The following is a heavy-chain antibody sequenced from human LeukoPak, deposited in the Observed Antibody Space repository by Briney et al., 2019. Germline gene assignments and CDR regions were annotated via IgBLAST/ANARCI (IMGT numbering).Heavy chain of an antibody. V-gene: IGHV1-46*01. CDR3: AGGGSGSYFRVRFRFDY. D-gene: IGHD3-10*01. Sequence: ASVKVSCKASGYTFSNCYMHWVRQAPGQGLEWMGIINPSGGGTSYAQKFQGRVTMTRDTSTSTVFMELSSLRSEDTAVYYCAGGGSGSYFRVRFRFDYWGQGTLVTVSS. J-gene: IGHJ4*02. CDR2: INPSGGGT. CDR1: GYTFSNCY.